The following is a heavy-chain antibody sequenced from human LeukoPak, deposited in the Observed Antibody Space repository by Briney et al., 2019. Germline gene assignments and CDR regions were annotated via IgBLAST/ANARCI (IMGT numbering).Heavy chain of an antibody. CDR1: GFTFSSYS. CDR2: ISSSSGYI. CDR3: ARDQGTAMVPNWFDP. J-gene: IGHJ5*02. D-gene: IGHD5-18*01. Sequence: GGSLRLSCAASGFTFSSYSMNWVRQAPGKGLEWVSSISSSSGYIYYADSVKGRFTISRDNAKNSLYLQMNSLRAEDTAVYYCARDQGTAMVPNWFDPWGQGTLVTVSS. V-gene: IGHV3-21*01.